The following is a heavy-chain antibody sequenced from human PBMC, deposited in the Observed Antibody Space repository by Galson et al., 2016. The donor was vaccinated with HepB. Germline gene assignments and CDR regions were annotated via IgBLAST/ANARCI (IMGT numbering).Heavy chain of an antibody. D-gene: IGHD5-24*01. J-gene: IGHJ4*02. Sequence: QSGAEVTKPGESLKISCKTSGFNFSSDWVGWVRQVPGKGLEWMGIIYPVASNAAYSASFQGHVIISADKSISTAYLQWSSLKASDTAMYYYAKKRAGYNYWGQGTLVTVSS. V-gene: IGHV5-51*01. CDR3: AKKRAGYNY. CDR1: GFNFSSDW. CDR2: IYPVASNA.